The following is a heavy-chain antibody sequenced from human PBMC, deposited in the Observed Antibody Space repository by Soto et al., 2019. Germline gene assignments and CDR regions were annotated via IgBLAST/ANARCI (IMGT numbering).Heavy chain of an antibody. D-gene: IGHD6-13*01. J-gene: IGHJ4*02. Sequence: GESLKISRKGSGYGFTSFWISWVRQMPGKGLEWMGRIDPSDSYTNYSPSFQGHVTISADKSISTAYLQWSSLKASDTAMYYCARQGSIAAADYWGQGTLVTVSS. V-gene: IGHV5-10-1*01. CDR1: GYGFTSFW. CDR2: IDPSDSYT. CDR3: ARQGSIAAADY.